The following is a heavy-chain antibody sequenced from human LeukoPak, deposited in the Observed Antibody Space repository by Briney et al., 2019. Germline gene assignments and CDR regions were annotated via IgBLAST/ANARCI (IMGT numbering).Heavy chain of an antibody. CDR2: IYHSGST. CDR1: GGSISRGGYS. Sequence: SETLSLTRAVSGGSISRGGYSWSWIRQPPGKGLEWIGYIYHSGSTYYNPSLKSRVTISVDGSKNQFSLKLSSVTAADTAVYYCARGIWIAAFDIWGQGTMVTVSS. D-gene: IGHD2-2*03. J-gene: IGHJ3*02. CDR3: ARGIWIAAFDI. V-gene: IGHV4-30-2*01.